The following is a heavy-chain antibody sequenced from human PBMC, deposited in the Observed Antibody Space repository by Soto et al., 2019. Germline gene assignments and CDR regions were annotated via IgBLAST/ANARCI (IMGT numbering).Heavy chain of an antibody. J-gene: IGHJ6*02. CDR3: ARDLCSSTSCYLYYYYYGMDV. Sequence: QVQLVQSGAEVKKPGSSVKVSCKASVGTFSSYAISWVRQAPGQGLEWMGGIIPIFGTANYAQKFQGRVTITADKSTSTAYMELSSLRSEDTAVYYCARDLCSSTSCYLYYYYYGMDVWGQGTTVTVSS. CDR1: VGTFSSYA. V-gene: IGHV1-69*06. D-gene: IGHD2-2*01. CDR2: IIPIFGTA.